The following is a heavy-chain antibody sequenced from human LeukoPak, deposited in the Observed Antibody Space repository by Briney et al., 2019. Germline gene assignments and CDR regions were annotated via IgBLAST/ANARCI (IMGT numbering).Heavy chain of an antibody. J-gene: IGHJ3*02. D-gene: IGHD5-18*01. CDR2: IYYSGST. CDR1: GGSISSSSYY. Sequence: SETLSLTCTVSGGSISSSSYYWGWIRQPPGKGLEWIGSIYYSGSTNYNPPLESRVTMSVDTSKNQFSLKLRSVTAADTAVYYCARPGVGSGRYGAFDIWGQGTMVTVSS. CDR3: ARPGVGSGRYGAFDI. V-gene: IGHV4-39*07.